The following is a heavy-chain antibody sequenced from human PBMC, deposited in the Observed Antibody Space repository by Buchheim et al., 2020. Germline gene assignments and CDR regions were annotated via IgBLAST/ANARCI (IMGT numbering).Heavy chain of an antibody. J-gene: IGHJ4*02. Sequence: QVHLVESGGGVVQPGRSLRLSCAASGFSFSIYGMHWVRQAPGKGLEWVAMISYDGSNIYYADSVKSRFTISRDNSKNTVYLQMDSLRGEDTAVYYCAKKLGRTFGAVDYWGQGTL. D-gene: IGHD3-16*01. V-gene: IGHV3-30*18. CDR2: ISYDGSNI. CDR3: AKKLGRTFGAVDY. CDR1: GFSFSIYG.